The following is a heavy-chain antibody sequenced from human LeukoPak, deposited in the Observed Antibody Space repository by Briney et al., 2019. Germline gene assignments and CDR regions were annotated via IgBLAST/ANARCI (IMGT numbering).Heavy chain of an antibody. D-gene: IGHD4-17*01. CDR2: INHSGST. CDR3: ARGPSATTRYDY. Sequence: SETLSLTCTVSGGSISSYYWSWIRQPPGKGLEWIGEINHSGSTNYNPSLKSRVTISVDTSKNQFSLKLSSVTAADTAVYYCARGPSATTRYDYWGQGTLVTVSS. V-gene: IGHV4-34*01. CDR1: GGSISSYY. J-gene: IGHJ4*02.